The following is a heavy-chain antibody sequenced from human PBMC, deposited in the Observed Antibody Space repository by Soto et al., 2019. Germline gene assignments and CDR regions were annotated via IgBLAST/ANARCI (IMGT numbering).Heavy chain of an antibody. Sequence: GGSLRLSCAASGFTFSSYAMSWVRQAPGKGLEWVSAISGSGGSTYYADSVKGRFTISRDNSKNTLYLQMNSLRAEDTAVYYCAKDGEYCSGGSCYSREPPYGMDVWGQGTTVTVSS. CDR3: AKDGEYCSGGSCYSREPPYGMDV. J-gene: IGHJ6*02. CDR1: GFTFSSYA. V-gene: IGHV3-23*01. CDR2: ISGSGGST. D-gene: IGHD2-15*01.